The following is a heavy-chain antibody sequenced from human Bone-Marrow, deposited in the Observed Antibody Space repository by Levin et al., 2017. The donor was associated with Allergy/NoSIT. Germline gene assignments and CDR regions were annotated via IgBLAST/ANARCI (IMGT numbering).Heavy chain of an antibody. CDR3: AINLGGQTPRAWFGP. V-gene: IGHV5-51*01. CDR1: GYTFTNYW. D-gene: IGHD3-10*01. CDR2: INPSDSSV. Sequence: GESLKISCKTSGYTFTNYWIGWVRQMPGKGLEWVGVINPSDSSVRYSPSLQGQITIFVDKSISTAYLHWSSLRASDTAWYYCAINLGGQTPRAWFGPWGQGTLVTVSS. J-gene: IGHJ5*02.